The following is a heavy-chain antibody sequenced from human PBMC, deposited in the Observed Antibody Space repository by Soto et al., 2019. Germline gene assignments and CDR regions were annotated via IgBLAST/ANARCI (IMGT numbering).Heavy chain of an antibody. D-gene: IGHD6-19*01. V-gene: IGHV3-23*01. CDR1: GFTFSSYA. CDR3: AKDQHPYSSGWYNY. Sequence: EVQLLESGGGLVQPGGSLRLSCAASGFTFSSYAMSWVRQAPGKGLEWVSAISGSGGSTYYEDSVMGRFTISRDNSKNTLYLQMNSLRAEDTAVYYCAKDQHPYSSGWYNYWGQGTLVTVSS. CDR2: ISGSGGST. J-gene: IGHJ4*02.